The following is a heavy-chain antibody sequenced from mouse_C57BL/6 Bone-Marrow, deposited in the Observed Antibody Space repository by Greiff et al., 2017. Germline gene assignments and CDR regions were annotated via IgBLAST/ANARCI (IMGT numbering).Heavy chain of an antibody. V-gene: IGHV1-81*01. D-gene: IGHD1-1*01. J-gene: IGHJ2*01. CDR1: GYTFTSYG. CDR2: IYPRSGNT. Sequence: VQLQQSGAELARPGASVRLSCKASGYTFTSYGISWVKQRTGQGLEWIGEIYPRSGNTYYNEKFKGKATLTADKSSSTAYMELRSLTSEDSAVYFCARAWATVVAKGCWGQGTTLTVSS. CDR3: ARAWATVVAKGC.